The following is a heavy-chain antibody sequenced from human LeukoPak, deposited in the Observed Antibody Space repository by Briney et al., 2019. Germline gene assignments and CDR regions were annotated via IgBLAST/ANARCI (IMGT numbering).Heavy chain of an antibody. CDR1: GGSIISSSYY. CDR3: AKVRWDNSGWYYLDS. Sequence: KTSETLSLTCTVSGGSIISSSYYWGWIRQPPGKGLEWIGSIYYSGNTDYNPSLKSRVTISVETSKNQFSLKLSSVTAADTAVYYCAKVRWDNSGWYYLDSWGQGTLVTVSS. CDR2: IYYSGNT. V-gene: IGHV4-39*01. J-gene: IGHJ4*02. D-gene: IGHD6-19*01.